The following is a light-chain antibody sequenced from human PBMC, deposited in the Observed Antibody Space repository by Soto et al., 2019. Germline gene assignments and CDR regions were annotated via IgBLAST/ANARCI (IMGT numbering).Light chain of an antibody. J-gene: IGKJ1*01. CDR1: QGISGW. V-gene: IGKV1-5*01. Sequence: IRMTQSPSSLSASTGDRVTITCRASQGISGWLAWYQQKPGTPPKLLIYEASNLESGVPSRFSGSGSGTEFTLTISSLQPDDFATYYCQQYYSDWTFGQGTKVDIK. CDR3: QQYYSDWT. CDR2: EAS.